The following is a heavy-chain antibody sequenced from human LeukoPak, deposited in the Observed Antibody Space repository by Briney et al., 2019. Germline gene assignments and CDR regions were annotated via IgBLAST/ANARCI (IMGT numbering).Heavy chain of an antibody. CDR1: GYTLTELS. D-gene: IGHD3-22*01. CDR2: FDPEDGEP. J-gene: IGHJ4*02. Sequence: ASVKVSCKVSGYTLTELSMHWVRQAPGKGLEWMGGFDPEDGEPIYAQKFQGRVTMTEDTSTDTAYMELSSLRSEDTAVYYCATALVTYYYDSSGPWNPPGVDYWGQGTLVTVSS. CDR3: ATALVTYYYDSSGPWNPPGVDY. V-gene: IGHV1-24*01.